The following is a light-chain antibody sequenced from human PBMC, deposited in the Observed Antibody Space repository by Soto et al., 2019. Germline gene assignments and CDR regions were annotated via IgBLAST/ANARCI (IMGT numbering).Light chain of an antibody. Sequence: ELVMTQSPATLSVSPGERATLSCRASQSVSSKLACYQQKPGQAPRLLIYGASTRATGIPARFSGSGSGTEFTLTISRLQSDDFAVYSCQQYNNWPETFGKGTKVEIK. V-gene: IGKV3-15*01. CDR1: QSVSSK. CDR2: GAS. J-gene: IGKJ1*01. CDR3: QQYNNWPET.